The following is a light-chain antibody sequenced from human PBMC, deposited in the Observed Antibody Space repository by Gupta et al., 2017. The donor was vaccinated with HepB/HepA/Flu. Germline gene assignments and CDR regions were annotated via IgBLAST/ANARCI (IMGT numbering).Light chain of an antibody. J-gene: IGKJ2*01. V-gene: IGKV1-5*03. CDR3: QQYNGYSS. CDR2: KAS. Sequence: DIQMTQSPSTLSASVGDRVSITCRASQSINNWLAWFQQKQGKAAQLLLYKASSLESGVPPRFIGSGSGTEFTLTIRSLQPDDCATYYCQQYNGYSSFGQGTKLEIK. CDR1: QSINNW.